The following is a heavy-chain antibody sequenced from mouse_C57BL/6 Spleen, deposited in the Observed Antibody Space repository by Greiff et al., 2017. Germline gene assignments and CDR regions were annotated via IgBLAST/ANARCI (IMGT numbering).Heavy chain of an antibody. CDR2: INPNNGGT. Sequence: EVQLQQSGPELVKPGASVKIPCKASGYTFTDYNMDWVKQSHGKSLEWIGDINPNNGGTIYNQKFKGKATLTVDKSSSPAYMELRSLTSEDTAVYNSARPRPIYGDYSDTAGESTTLSESS. CDR1: GYTFTDYN. V-gene: IGHV1-18*01. J-gene: IGHJ2*01. D-gene: IGHD1-1*01. CDR3: ARPRPIYGDYSDT.